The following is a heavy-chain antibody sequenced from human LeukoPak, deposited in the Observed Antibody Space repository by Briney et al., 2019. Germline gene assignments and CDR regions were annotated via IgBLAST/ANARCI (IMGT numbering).Heavy chain of an antibody. CDR2: ITSGSTNI. CDR3: ARGYCSAGSCPPPVYYYGMDV. D-gene: IGHD2-15*01. V-gene: IGHV3-48*02. CDR1: GFPFSTYS. Sequence: GGSLRLSCGASGFPFSTYSMNWVRQAPGKGLEWVSYITSGSTNIYYADSVEGRFTVSRDNAKNSLYLSMNSLTDEDTAVYYCARGYCSAGSCPPPVYYYGMDVWGQGTTVTVSS. J-gene: IGHJ6*02.